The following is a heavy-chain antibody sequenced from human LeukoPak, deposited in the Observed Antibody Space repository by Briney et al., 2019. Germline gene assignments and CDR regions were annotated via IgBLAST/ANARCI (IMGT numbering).Heavy chain of an antibody. CDR2: IYYSGST. J-gene: IGHJ4*02. D-gene: IGHD6-19*01. Sequence: PSETLSLTCTVSGGSISSSSYYWGWIRQPPGKGLEWIGNIYYSGSTYYNPSLKSRVTISVDTSKNQFSLKLSSVTAADTAVYYCAREIIRFSSGWFDYWGQGTLVTVSS. CDR1: GGSISSSSYY. CDR3: AREIIRFSSGWFDY. V-gene: IGHV4-39*07.